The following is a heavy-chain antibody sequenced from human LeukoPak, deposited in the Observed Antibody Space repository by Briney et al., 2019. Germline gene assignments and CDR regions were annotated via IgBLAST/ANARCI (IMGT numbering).Heavy chain of an antibody. D-gene: IGHD3-22*01. CDR2: IYYSGST. V-gene: IGHV4-31*03. CDR3: ARVETYYYDSSGYYYSRNFDY. Sequence: KTSETLSLTCTVSGGSISSGGYYWSWIRQHPGKGLEWIGYIYYSGSTYYNPSLKSRVTISVDTSKNQFSLKLSSVTAADTAVYYCARVETYYYDSSGYYYSRNFDYWGQGTLVTVSS. J-gene: IGHJ4*02. CDR1: GGSISSGGYY.